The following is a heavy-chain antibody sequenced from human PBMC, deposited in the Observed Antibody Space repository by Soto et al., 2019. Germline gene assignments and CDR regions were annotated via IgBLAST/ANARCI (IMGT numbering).Heavy chain of an antibody. CDR1: GFTFSSYA. CDR3: ARARLRFLEWLPQTAVMDV. D-gene: IGHD3-3*01. J-gene: IGHJ6*02. V-gene: IGHV3-30-3*01. Sequence: PGGSLRLSCAASGFTFSSYAMHWVRQAPGKGLEWVAVISYDGSNKYYADSVKGRFTISRDNSKNTLYLQMNSLRAEDTAVYYCARARLRFLEWLPQTAVMDVWGQGTTVTVSS. CDR2: ISYDGSNK.